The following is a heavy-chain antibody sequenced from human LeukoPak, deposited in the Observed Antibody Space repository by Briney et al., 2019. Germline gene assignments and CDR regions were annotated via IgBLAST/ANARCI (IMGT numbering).Heavy chain of an antibody. D-gene: IGHD2-21*02. V-gene: IGHV4-4*07. CDR3: ARAPHLLLAYCGGDGVGGIDAFDI. J-gene: IGHJ3*02. CDR2: IYTSGST. CDR1: GGSISSYY. Sequence: SETLSLTCTVSGGSISSYYWSWIRQPDGKGLEWIGRIYTSGSTNYNPSLKSRVTMSVDTSKNQFSLKLSSVTAADTAVYYCARAPHLLLAYCGGDGVGGIDAFDIWGQGTMVTVS.